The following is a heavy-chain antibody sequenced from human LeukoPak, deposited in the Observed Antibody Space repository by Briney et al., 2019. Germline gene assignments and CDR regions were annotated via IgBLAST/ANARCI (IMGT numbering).Heavy chain of an antibody. D-gene: IGHD6-13*01. Sequence: GGSLRLSCVASGFTFSSHGMHWVRKAPGKGLEWVAIISYDGSNKYFADSVKGRFTISRDSSKNTLYLQMNSLRAEDTAVYYCARDRSSSWALDYWGQGTLVTVSS. CDR2: ISYDGSNK. CDR1: GFTFSSHG. V-gene: IGHV3-30*03. J-gene: IGHJ4*02. CDR3: ARDRSSSWALDY.